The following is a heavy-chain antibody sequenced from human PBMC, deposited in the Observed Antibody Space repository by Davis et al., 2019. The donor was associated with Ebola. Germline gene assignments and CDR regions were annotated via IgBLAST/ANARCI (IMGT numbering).Heavy chain of an antibody. CDR3: ARDWGSAANAFDT. CDR2: IRYDGSNK. Sequence: GGSLRLSCAASGFTFSSYGMHWVRQAPGKGLEWVAFIRYDGSNKYYADSVKGRFTISRDNAKNTLYLQMNSLRAEDTAVYYCARDWGSAANAFDTWGQGTMVTVSS. V-gene: IGHV3-30*02. D-gene: IGHD3-16*01. CDR1: GFTFSSYG. J-gene: IGHJ3*02.